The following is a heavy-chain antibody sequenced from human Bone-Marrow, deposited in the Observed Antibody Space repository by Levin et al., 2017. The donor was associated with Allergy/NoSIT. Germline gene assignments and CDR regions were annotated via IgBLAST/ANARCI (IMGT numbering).Heavy chain of an antibody. J-gene: IGHJ5*01. V-gene: IGHV5-10-1*01. CDR2: IDASDSYT. D-gene: IGHD6-25*01. CDR3: ARLKQTGSAADVFDS. Sequence: GESLKISCQASGYTFRNYWIAWVRQVPGKGLEWMGRIDASDSYTDYRPSFRGRVTLSVDKSVSSAFLQWNSLKTSDTGIYFCARLKQTGSAADVFDSWGQGTLVSVSS. CDR1: GYTFRNYW.